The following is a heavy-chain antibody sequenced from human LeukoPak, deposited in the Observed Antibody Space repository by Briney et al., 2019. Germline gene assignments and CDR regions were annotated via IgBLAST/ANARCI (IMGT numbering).Heavy chain of an antibody. D-gene: IGHD6-19*01. CDR1: GGSISSSSYY. CDR3: ARERRSVAGPPGWFDP. Sequence: PSETLSLTCTVSGGSISSSSYYWGWIRQPPGKGLEWIGSIYYSGSTYYNPSLKSRVTISVDTSKNQFSLKLSSVTAADTAVYYCARERRSVAGPPGWFDPWGQGTLVTVSS. J-gene: IGHJ5*02. V-gene: IGHV4-39*07. CDR2: IYYSGST.